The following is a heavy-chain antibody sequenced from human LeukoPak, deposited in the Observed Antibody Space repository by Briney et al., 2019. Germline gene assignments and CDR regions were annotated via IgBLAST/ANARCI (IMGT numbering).Heavy chain of an antibody. CDR2: VSYHGSNK. CDR1: GFTFSSYG. Sequence: GGSRRLSCAASGFTFSSYGMYWVRQAPGKGLEWVAVVSYHGSNKYYADSVKGRFTISRDNSKNTLYLQMNSLRAEDTAVYYCARDLEYCSGGSCYPGGMDVWGQGTTVTVSS. V-gene: IGHV3-30*03. D-gene: IGHD2-15*01. CDR3: ARDLEYCSGGSCYPGGMDV. J-gene: IGHJ6*02.